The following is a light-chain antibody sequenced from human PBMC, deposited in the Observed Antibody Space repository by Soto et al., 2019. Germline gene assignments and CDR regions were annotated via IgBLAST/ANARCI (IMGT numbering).Light chain of an antibody. CDR1: SGHSTNA. CDR2: VNSDGSH. Sequence: QLVLTQSPSASASLGASVKFTCTLSSGHSTNAVAWHQQRPEKGPRYLMKVNSDGSHNKGDGIPDRFSGSSSGAERYLTISSLQSTDEADYYCQTRGWGSLVFGGGTKVTVL. V-gene: IGLV4-69*01. J-gene: IGLJ3*02. CDR3: QTRGWGSLV.